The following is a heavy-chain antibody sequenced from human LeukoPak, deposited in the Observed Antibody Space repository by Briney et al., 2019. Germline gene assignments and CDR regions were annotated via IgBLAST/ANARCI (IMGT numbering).Heavy chain of an antibody. Sequence: ARSLRLSCAASGFTFSSYGMHWVRQAPGKGLEWVAVIWNDGSNKHYVDSVKGRFTISRDNSKNTLYLQMNSLRAEDTAVYYCAKSPSVWGSYRYISDYWGQGTLVTVSS. J-gene: IGHJ4*02. CDR2: IWNDGSNK. D-gene: IGHD3-16*02. CDR3: AKSPSVWGSYRYISDY. V-gene: IGHV3-33*06. CDR1: GFTFSSYG.